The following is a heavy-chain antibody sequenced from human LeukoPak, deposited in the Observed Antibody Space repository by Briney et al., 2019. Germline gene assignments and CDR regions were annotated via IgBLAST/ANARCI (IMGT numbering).Heavy chain of an antibody. D-gene: IGHD3-22*01. V-gene: IGHV4-30-2*01. CDR1: GGSISSGGYS. CDR2: IYHSGRT. Sequence: PSETLSLTCAVSGGSISSGGYSWSWIRQPPGKGLEWIGYIYHSGRTYYNPSLKSRVTISVDTSKNQFSLKLSSVTAADTAVYYCASLYYYDSSGYYAFDYWGQGTLVTVSS. J-gene: IGHJ4*02. CDR3: ASLYYYDSSGYYAFDY.